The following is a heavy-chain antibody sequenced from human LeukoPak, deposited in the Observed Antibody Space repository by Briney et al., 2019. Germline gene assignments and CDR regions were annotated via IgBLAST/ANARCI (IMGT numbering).Heavy chain of an antibody. Sequence: SETLSLTCTVSRGSISSYYWSWLRQPPGKGLEWIGYIYYSGSTNYNPSLKSRVTISVDTSKNQFSLKLSSVTAEDTAVYYCARARTVLMGGFDYWGQGTLVTVSS. CDR1: RGSISSYY. V-gene: IGHV4-59*01. CDR2: IYYSGST. CDR3: ARARTVLMGGFDY. J-gene: IGHJ4*02. D-gene: IGHD2-8*01.